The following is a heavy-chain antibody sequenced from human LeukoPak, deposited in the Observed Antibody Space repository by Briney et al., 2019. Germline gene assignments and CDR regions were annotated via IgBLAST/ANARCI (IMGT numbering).Heavy chain of an antibody. Sequence: PGGSLRLSCAASGFTFSSYAMSWVRQAPGKGLEWVSAISGSGGSTYYADSVKGRFTISRDNSKNMLYLQMNSLRAEDTAVYYCAKDRDIVVAPAAYAYFDYWGQGTLVTVSS. D-gene: IGHD2-2*01. CDR1: GFTFSSYA. CDR3: AKDRDIVVAPAAYAYFDY. V-gene: IGHV3-23*01. CDR2: ISGSGGST. J-gene: IGHJ4*02.